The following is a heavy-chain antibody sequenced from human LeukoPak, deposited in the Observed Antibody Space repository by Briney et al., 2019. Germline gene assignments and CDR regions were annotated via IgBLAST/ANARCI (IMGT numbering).Heavy chain of an antibody. D-gene: IGHD3-16*01. CDR3: ARAQVWGATFDY. CDR1: GGSISSYY. V-gene: IGHV4-59*01. J-gene: IGHJ4*02. CDR2: IYYSGST. Sequence: KSSETLSLTCTVSGGSISSYYWSWIRQPPGKGLEWIGYIYYSGSTNYNPSLKSRVTISVDTSKNQFSLKLSSVTAADTAVYYCARAQVWGATFDYWGQGTLVTVSS.